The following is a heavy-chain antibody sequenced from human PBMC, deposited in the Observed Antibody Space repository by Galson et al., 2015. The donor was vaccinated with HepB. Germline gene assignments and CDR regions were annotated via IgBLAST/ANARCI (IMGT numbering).Heavy chain of an antibody. Sequence: SLRLSCAGSGFTFSGSAMHWVRQASGKGLEWVGRIGSESYNYATAYTASVKGRFTISRDDSKNTAFLQMNSLRTEDTAGYYGVRMGDLSGYSSCWGQGTLVTVSS. CDR3: VRMGDLSGYSSC. J-gene: IGHJ4*02. D-gene: IGHD3-22*01. V-gene: IGHV3-73*01. CDR1: GFTFSGSA. CDR2: IGSESYNYAT.